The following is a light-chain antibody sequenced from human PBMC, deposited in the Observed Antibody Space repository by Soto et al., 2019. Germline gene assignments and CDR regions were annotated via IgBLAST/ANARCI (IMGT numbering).Light chain of an antibody. CDR2: KAS. Sequence: DIQMTQSPSTLSASVGERVTITCRASQSISTWLAWYQQKPGKAPSLLIYKASSLESGVPSRFSGSGSGTEFTLTISSLQPDDFATYYCQQYYSFVFTFGPGTKVDIK. J-gene: IGKJ3*01. CDR3: QQYYSFVFT. CDR1: QSISTW. V-gene: IGKV1-5*03.